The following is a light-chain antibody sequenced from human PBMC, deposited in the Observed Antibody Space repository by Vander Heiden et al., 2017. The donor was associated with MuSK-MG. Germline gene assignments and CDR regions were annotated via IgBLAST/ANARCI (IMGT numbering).Light chain of an antibody. Sequence: DIQMTQSPSSQPASVADRVSITCRESQSISNYLNCHQHNPGRVPNLLICAASRLQSGVPSRFSGSAAATLYTLTISMLYPEDSATYCCQQADTIPYTFGQGTKLEIK. CDR3: QQADTIPYT. CDR1: QSISNY. V-gene: IGKV1-39*01. J-gene: IGKJ2*01. CDR2: AAS.